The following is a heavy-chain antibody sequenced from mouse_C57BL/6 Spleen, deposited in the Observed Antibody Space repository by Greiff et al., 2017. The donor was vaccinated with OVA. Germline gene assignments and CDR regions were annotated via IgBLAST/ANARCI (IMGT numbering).Heavy chain of an antibody. V-gene: IGHV1-26*01. D-gene: IGHD2-4*01. CDR3: ARGIYYDYDVAY. J-gene: IGHJ3*01. Sequence: EVKLMESGPELVKPGASVKISCKASGYTFTDYYMNWVKQSHGKSLEWIGDINPNNGGTSYNQKFKGKATLTVDKSSSTAYMELRSLTSEDSAVYYCARGIYYDYDVAYWGQGTLVTVSA. CDR2: INPNNGGT. CDR1: GYTFTDYY.